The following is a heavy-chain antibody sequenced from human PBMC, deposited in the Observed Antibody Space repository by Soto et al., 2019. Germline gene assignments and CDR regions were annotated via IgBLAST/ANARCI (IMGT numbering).Heavy chain of an antibody. J-gene: IGHJ5*02. Sequence: PSETLSLTCTVSGGSISSGDYYWSWIRQPPGKGLEWIGYIYYSGSTYYNPSLKSRVTISVDTSKNQFSLKLSSVTAADTAVYYCAREKAEKDWFDPWGQGTLVTVSS. CDR2: IYYSGST. D-gene: IGHD6-19*01. CDR3: AREKAEKDWFDP. CDR1: GGSISSGDYY. V-gene: IGHV4-30-4*01.